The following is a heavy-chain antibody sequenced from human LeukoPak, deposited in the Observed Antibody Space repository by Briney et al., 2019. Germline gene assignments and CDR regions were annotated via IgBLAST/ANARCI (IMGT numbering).Heavy chain of an antibody. CDR3: ARFSGYTYGYDY. Sequence: SETLSLTCTVSGGSISSSSSYWGWIRQPPGKGLEWIGTTYNSWRSYYNPSLKSRVTISGDTSKNQFSLKVTSVTAADAAVYYCARFSGYTYGYDYWGQGNLVTVSS. CDR1: GGSISSSSSY. D-gene: IGHD5-18*01. CDR2: TYNSWRS. J-gene: IGHJ4*02. V-gene: IGHV4-39*01.